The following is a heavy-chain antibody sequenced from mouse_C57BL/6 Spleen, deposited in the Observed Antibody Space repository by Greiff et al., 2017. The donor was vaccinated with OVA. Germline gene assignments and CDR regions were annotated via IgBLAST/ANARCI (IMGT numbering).Heavy chain of an antibody. V-gene: IGHV1-55*01. Sequence: QVQLQQPGAELVKPGASVKMSCKASGYTFTSYWINWVKQRPGQGLEWIGDIYPGSGSTNYNEKFKSKATLTVDTSSSTAYMQLSSLTSEDSAVYYYARSYYGSSYVFAYWGQGTLVTVSA. CDR1: GYTFTSYW. D-gene: IGHD1-1*01. J-gene: IGHJ3*01. CDR3: ARSYYGSSYVFAY. CDR2: IYPGSGST.